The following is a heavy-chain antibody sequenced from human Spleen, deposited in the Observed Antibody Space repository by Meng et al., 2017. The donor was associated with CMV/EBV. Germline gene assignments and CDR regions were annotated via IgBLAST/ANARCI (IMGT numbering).Heavy chain of an antibody. V-gene: IGHV3-20*04. J-gene: IGHJ4*02. Sequence: GESLKISCAASGFTFDDYAMSWVRQASGKGLEWVSGISWNGDSTGYAASLKGRFTISRDNAKNSLYLQMNSLRAEDTALYYCARFGSSDWNSVLVYWGQGTLVTV. CDR2: ISWNGDST. CDR1: GFTFDDYA. D-gene: IGHD1/OR15-1a*01. CDR3: ARFGSSDWNSVLVY.